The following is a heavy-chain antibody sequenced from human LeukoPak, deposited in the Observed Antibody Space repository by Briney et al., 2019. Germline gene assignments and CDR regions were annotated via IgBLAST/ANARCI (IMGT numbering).Heavy chain of an antibody. CDR2: MNPNSGNT. CDR1: GYTFTSYD. CDR3: ARGSRPVYNLLTGKRYFDY. V-gene: IGHV1-8*02. Sequence: ASVKVSCKASGYTFTSYDINWVRQATGQGLEWMGWMNPNSGNTGYAQKFQGRVTMTTDTSTSTAYMELRSLRSDDTAVYYCARGSRPVYNLLTGKRYFDYWGQGTLLTVSS. D-gene: IGHD3-9*01. J-gene: IGHJ4*02.